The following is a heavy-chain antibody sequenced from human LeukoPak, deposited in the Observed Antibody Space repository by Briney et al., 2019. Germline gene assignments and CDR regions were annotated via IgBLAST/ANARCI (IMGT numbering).Heavy chain of an antibody. Sequence: SVNVSYKTSGLTFSSSSIQWVGQARGQPLEGIGWSGVCRGETTYTKKVPGSVTITRDLSTSTAYMELSSLRSEDTAVYYCAAETYSDSSCSFEPWGQGTLVTVSS. J-gene: IGHJ5*02. CDR1: GLTFSSSS. CDR3: AAETYSDSSCSFEP. D-gene: IGHD2-21*02. V-gene: IGHV1-58*02. CDR2: SGVCRGET.